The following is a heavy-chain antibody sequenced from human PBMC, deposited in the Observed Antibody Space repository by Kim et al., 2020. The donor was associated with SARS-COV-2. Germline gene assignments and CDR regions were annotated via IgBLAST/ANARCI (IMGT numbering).Heavy chain of an antibody. CDR2: IYSGGTT. CDR1: GFTVSNNY. J-gene: IGHJ4*02. V-gene: IGHV3-53*01. D-gene: IGHD5-12*01. Sequence: GGSLRLSCAASGFTVSNNYMSWVRQAPGKGLEWVSVIYSGGTTYYADSVKDRFTISRDNSKNTLYLQMNSLRAEDTAVYFCARGGDGYNFAYWGQGTLVTVSS. CDR3: ARGGDGYNFAY.